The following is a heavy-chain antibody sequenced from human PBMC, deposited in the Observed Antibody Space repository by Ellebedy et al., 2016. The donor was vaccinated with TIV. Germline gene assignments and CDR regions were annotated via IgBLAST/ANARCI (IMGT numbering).Heavy chain of an antibody. D-gene: IGHD1-26*01. CDR3: ARWGGYSGTFQGPFDF. J-gene: IGHJ4*02. CDR2: ISAYNGNT. V-gene: IGHV1-18*01. CDR1: AYTFTSYG. Sequence: AASVKVSCKASAYTFTSYGISWVRQAPGQGLEWMGWISAYNGNTNYAQKLQGRVTMTTDTSTSTAYMELASLTSDDTAVYYCARWGGYSGTFQGPFDFWGQGTLVTVAS.